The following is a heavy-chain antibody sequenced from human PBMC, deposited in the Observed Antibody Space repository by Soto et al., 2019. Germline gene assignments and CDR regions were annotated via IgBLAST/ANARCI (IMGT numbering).Heavy chain of an antibody. Sequence: SETLSLTCTVSGGSISSGGYYWSWIRQHPGKGLEWIGYIYYSGSTYYNPSLKSRVTISVDTSKNQFSLKLSSVTAADTAVYYCARDPRSMITFGGVIADDAFDIWGQGTMVTVSS. J-gene: IGHJ3*02. D-gene: IGHD3-16*02. CDR2: IYYSGST. V-gene: IGHV4-31*03. CDR3: ARDPRSMITFGGVIADDAFDI. CDR1: GGSISSGGYY.